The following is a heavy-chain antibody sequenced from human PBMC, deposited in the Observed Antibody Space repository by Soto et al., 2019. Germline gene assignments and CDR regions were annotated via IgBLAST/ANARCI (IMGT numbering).Heavy chain of an antibody. Sequence: PSETLSLTCAVSGGSISSGGYSWSWIRQPPGKGLEWIGYIYYSGSTYYNPSLKSRVTISVDTSKNQFSLKLSSVTAADTAVYYCARGGAAAAGHNWFDPWGQGTLVTVSS. V-gene: IGHV4-30-4*07. CDR2: IYYSGST. D-gene: IGHD6-13*01. J-gene: IGHJ5*02. CDR3: ARGGAAAAGHNWFDP. CDR1: GGSISSGGYS.